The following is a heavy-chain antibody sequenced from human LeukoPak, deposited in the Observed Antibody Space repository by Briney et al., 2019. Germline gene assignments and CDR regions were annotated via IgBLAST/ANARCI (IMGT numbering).Heavy chain of an antibody. J-gene: IGHJ4*02. CDR1: GGSINNGGYY. Sequence: SETLSLTCTVSGGSINNGGYYWSWIRQHPGKGLEWIGYIYYSGSSYYNPSLRSRVTISVDRSKNQFSLKLSSVTAADTAVYYCARWRNYGFDYWGQGTLVTVSS. CDR2: IYYSGSS. D-gene: IGHD4-17*01. CDR3: ARWRNYGFDY. V-gene: IGHV4-30-4*01.